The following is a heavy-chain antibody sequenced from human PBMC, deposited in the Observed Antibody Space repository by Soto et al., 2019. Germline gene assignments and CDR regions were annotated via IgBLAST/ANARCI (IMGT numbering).Heavy chain of an antibody. CDR1: GYTFSNYP. J-gene: IGHJ4*02. CDR2: INSGNGDT. D-gene: IGHD2-21*02. CDR3: ASGHCSGDCYSDY. V-gene: IGHV1-3*04. Sequence: QVQLVQSGAEVKEPGASVKVSYKASGYTFSNYPIHWVRQAPGQGLEWLGWINSGNGDTKCSQKFQGRVTITWDTSATTTYIELSSLRSEDTAVYYCASGHCSGDCYSDYWGQGTLVTVSS.